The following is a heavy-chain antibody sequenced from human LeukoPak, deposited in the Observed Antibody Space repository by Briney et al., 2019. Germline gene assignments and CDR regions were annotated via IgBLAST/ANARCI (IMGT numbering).Heavy chain of an antibody. Sequence: PGGSLRLSCAASGFTFSDCYMTWIRQAPGKGLEWVSYIRSSSSYTNYADSVKGRFTISRDNAKKSLYLQLNSLRAEDTAVYYCARGMTTLAKPAFDIWGQGTTVTVSS. CDR2: IRSSSSYT. V-gene: IGHV3-11*03. D-gene: IGHD2/OR15-2a*01. CDR1: GFTFSDCY. J-gene: IGHJ3*02. CDR3: ARGMTTLAKPAFDI.